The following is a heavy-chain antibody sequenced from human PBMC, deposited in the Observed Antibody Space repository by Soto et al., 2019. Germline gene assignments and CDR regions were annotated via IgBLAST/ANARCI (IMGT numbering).Heavy chain of an antibody. CDR3: ARLVAVAGLDY. CDR1: GFTLSSYS. Sequence: QVQLVESGGGVVQPGRSLRLSCAASGFTLSSYSMHWVRQAPGKGLEWVGVISYDGNKKYYRDSVKGRFSISRDTSNNPVHRQVPSLSPADAAVYLCARLVAVAGLDYWAQGSLVT. D-gene: IGHD6-19*01. V-gene: IGHV3-30-3*01. CDR2: ISYDGNKK. J-gene: IGHJ4*02.